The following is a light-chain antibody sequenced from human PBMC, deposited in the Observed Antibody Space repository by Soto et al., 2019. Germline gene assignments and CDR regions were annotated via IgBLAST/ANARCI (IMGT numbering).Light chain of an antibody. CDR2: GAS. CDR1: QSVSNNY. CDR3: QQYGSSGT. Sequence: EIVLMQSPGTLSLSPGERATLSRRASQSVSNNYLAWYQQKPGKAPRLLIYGASNRATGIPDRFSGSGSGTDFTLTISRLEPEDVAVYYCQQYGSSGTFGQGTKVDIK. J-gene: IGKJ1*01. V-gene: IGKV3-20*01.